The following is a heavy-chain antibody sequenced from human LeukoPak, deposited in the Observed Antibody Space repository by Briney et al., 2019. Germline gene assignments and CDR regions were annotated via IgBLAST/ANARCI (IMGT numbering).Heavy chain of an antibody. J-gene: IGHJ3*02. CDR2: IYPGDSDT. D-gene: IGHD2-2*01. CDR1: GYSFTSYW. V-gene: IGHV5-51*01. CDR3: ARAPDLDIVVVYDAFDI. Sequence: GESLKISCKGSGYSFTSYWIGWVRQMPGKGLERMGIIYPGDSDTRYSPSFQGQVTISADKSISTAYLQWSSLKASDTAMYYCARAPDLDIVVVYDAFDIWGQGTMVTVSS.